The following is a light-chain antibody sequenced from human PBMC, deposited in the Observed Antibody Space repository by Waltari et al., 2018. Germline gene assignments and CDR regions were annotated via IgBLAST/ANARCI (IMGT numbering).Light chain of an antibody. CDR2: DVT. V-gene: IGLV2-14*03. CDR3: SSYTTSGTWV. J-gene: IGLJ3*02. Sequence: QSALTQPASVSGSPGQSITISCTGTSSDVGGYNYVSWFQQHPGQSPHLVIYDVTNRPSGVSNRFSRSKSGNTASLPISGLQTEDEADYYCSSYTTSGTWVFGGGTKLAVL. CDR1: SSDVGGYNY.